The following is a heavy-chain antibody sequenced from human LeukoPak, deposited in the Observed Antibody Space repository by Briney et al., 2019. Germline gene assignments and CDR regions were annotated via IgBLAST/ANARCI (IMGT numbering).Heavy chain of an antibody. Sequence: SETLSLTCTVSGGSISSSSYYWGWIRQPPGKGLEWIGSIYYSGSTYYNPSLKSRVTISVDTSKNQFSLKLSSVTAADTAVYYCARGITMIVVVITKENAFDIWGQGTMVTVSS. J-gene: IGHJ3*02. V-gene: IGHV4-39*07. CDR2: IYYSGST. CDR3: ARGITMIVVVITKENAFDI. D-gene: IGHD3-22*01. CDR1: GGSISSSSYY.